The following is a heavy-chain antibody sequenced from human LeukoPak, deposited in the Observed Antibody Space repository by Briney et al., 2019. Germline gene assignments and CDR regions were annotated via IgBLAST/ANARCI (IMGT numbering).Heavy chain of an antibody. V-gene: IGHV4-34*01. CDR2: INHSGST. Sequence: SETLSLTCVVYGGSFSGYYWSWIRQPPGKGLEWIGEINHSGSTNYNPSLRSRVTISVDTSKNQFSLNLNSVTAADTAVYYCARVRGDVDTAMAAGWFDYWGQGTLVTVSS. J-gene: IGHJ4*02. CDR3: ARVRGDVDTAMAAGWFDY. D-gene: IGHD5-18*01. CDR1: GGSFSGYY.